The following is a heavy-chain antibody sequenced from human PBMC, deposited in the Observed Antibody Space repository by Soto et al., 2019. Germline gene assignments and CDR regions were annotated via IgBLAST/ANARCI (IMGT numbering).Heavy chain of an antibody. Sequence: PSETLSLTCTVSGGSINSYFWSWIRQPPGKGLEWIGHIYYSGSTSYSPSLKSRVSISVDTSKNQFSLEVHSVTAADTAVYYCARAGTNMVQFDYWGQGTLVTVSS. CDR1: GGSINSYF. CDR2: IYYSGST. D-gene: IGHD3-10*01. J-gene: IGHJ4*02. V-gene: IGHV4-59*01. CDR3: ARAGTNMVQFDY.